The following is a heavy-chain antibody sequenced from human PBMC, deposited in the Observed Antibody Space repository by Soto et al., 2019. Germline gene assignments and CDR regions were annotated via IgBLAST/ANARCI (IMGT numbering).Heavy chain of an antibody. D-gene: IGHD6-13*01. Sequence: EVQLLESGGGLVRPGGSLRLSCVASTFTFTDYAMSWVRQAPGEGLERVSGISGSGGTTYYAESVKGRFSISRDNSKNTLYLHLNNLRVEDTAIYYCATISDRGIAAALDSWGQGTLVTVSS. CDR2: ISGSGGTT. CDR1: TFTFTDYA. J-gene: IGHJ4*02. V-gene: IGHV3-23*01. CDR3: ATISDRGIAAALDS.